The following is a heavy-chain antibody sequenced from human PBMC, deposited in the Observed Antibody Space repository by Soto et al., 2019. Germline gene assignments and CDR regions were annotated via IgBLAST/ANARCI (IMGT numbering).Heavy chain of an antibody. Sequence: QVQLVESEGGVVQPVRSLTLSCAASGFTFSSYAMHWVRQAPGKGLEWVAVISYDGSNKYYADSVKGRFTISRDNSKNTLYLQMNSLRAEDTAVYYCASGGAAAYYYGMDVWGQGTTVTVSS. CDR1: GFTFSSYA. D-gene: IGHD6-13*01. CDR3: ASGGAAAYYYGMDV. CDR2: ISYDGSNK. V-gene: IGHV3-30-3*01. J-gene: IGHJ6*02.